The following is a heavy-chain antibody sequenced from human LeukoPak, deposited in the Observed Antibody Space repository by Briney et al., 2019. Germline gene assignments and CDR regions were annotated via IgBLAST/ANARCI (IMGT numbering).Heavy chain of an antibody. Sequence: GSLRLSCAASGFTFSSYAMSWVRQAPGKGLEWIGEINHSGSTNYNPSLKSRVTISVDTSKNQFSLKLSSVTAADTAVYYCASLSSSGSDDYWGQGTLVTVSS. CDR1: GFTFSSYA. V-gene: IGHV4-34*01. CDR2: INHSGST. J-gene: IGHJ4*02. D-gene: IGHD6-6*01. CDR3: ASLSSSGSDDY.